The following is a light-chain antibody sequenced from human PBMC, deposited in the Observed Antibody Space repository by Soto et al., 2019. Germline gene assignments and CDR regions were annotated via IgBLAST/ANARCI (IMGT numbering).Light chain of an antibody. V-gene: IGKV4-1*01. CDR1: QSVFSSSTNKNY. CDR3: QQYHSDPNT. CDR2: WAS. Sequence: DIVMTRSPDSLAVSLGERATINCKSSQSVFSSSTNKNYLAWFQQKPGQPPKLLIYWASTRKSGVPDRFSGSGSGTDFTLTITSLQAEDVAVYYCQQYHSDPNTFGQGTRLE. J-gene: IGKJ5*01.